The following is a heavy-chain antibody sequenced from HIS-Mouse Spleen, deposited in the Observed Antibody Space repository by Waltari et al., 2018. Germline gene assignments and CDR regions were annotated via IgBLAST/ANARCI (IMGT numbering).Heavy chain of an antibody. J-gene: IGHJ3*02. Sequence: QVQLVESGGGVVQPGRSLRLSCAASGFTFSSYGMHWVRQPPGKGLELVAVISYDGSNKYYADSVKGRFTISRDNSKNTLYLQMNSLRAEDTAVYYCAKASWGEAFDIWGQGTMVTVSS. CDR3: AKASWGEAFDI. CDR1: GFTFSSYG. CDR2: ISYDGSNK. D-gene: IGHD3-16*01. V-gene: IGHV3-30*18.